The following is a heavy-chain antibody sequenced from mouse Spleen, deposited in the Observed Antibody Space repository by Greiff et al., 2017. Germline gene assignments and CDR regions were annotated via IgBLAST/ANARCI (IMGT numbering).Heavy chain of an antibody. D-gene: IGHD2-12*01. CDR1: GFTFSSYA. CDR2: INSNGGST. CDR3: ARHYSLYYYAMDY. V-gene: IGHV5-6-2*01. Sequence: EVQRVESGGGLVKPGGSLKLSCAASGFTFSSYAMSWVRQTPEKRLEWVAAINSNGGSTYYPDTVKDRFTISRDNAKNTLYLQMSSLRSEDTALYYCARHYSLYYYAMDYWGQGTSVTVSS. J-gene: IGHJ4*01.